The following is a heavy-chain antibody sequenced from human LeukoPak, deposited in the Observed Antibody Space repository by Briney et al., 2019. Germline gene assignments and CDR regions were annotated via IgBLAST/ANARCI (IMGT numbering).Heavy chain of an antibody. CDR2: INWNGGST. CDR1: GFTFSSYS. J-gene: IGHJ4*02. Sequence: GGSLRLSCAASGFTFSSYSMNWVRQAPGKGLEWVSGINWNGGSTGYADSVKGRFTISRDNAKNSLYLQMNSLRAEDTAVYYCARDRYYVLDYWGQGILVTVSS. CDR3: ARDRYYVLDY. D-gene: IGHD3-10*02. V-gene: IGHV3-20*04.